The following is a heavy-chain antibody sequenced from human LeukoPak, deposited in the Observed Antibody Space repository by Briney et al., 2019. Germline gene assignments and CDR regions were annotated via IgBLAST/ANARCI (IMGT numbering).Heavy chain of an antibody. V-gene: IGHV3-48*01. CDR2: ISRSSGTI. Sequence: GGSLRLSCAASGFAFSSYGMHWVRQAPGKGLEWVSYISRSSGTIYYADCVKGRFTVSRDNAKNSLDLQMNSLRAEDTAVYYCARALNLRYPVTLHYWGQGTLVTVPS. CDR3: ARALNLRYPVTLHY. J-gene: IGHJ4*02. D-gene: IGHD4-17*01. CDR1: GFAFSSYG.